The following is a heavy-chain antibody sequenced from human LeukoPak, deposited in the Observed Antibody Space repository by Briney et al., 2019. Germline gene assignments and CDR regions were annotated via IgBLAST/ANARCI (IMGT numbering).Heavy chain of an antibody. V-gene: IGHV4-59*01. Sequence: PSETLSLTCTVSGDFISRDSWSWVRQPPGKGLEWIGSISYSGSTDYKPSLESRVTISRDTSKNQSSLKLNSVTAADTAVYYCARDLDSSSSPTLSDYWGQGTLVTVSS. CDR3: ARDLDSSSSPTLSDY. CDR1: GDFISRDS. J-gene: IGHJ4*02. CDR2: ISYSGST. D-gene: IGHD6-6*01.